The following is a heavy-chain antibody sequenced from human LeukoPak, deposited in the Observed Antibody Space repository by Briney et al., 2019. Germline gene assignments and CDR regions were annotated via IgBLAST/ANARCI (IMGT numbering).Heavy chain of an antibody. CDR1: GYTFSSYG. CDR3: TRALDESSRFDP. Sequence: ASVKVSCKASGYTFSSYGISWVRQAPGQGLEWMGWISGYSGNTKYAQRVQDRVTMTTDTSTNTAYMELTSLTSDDTAVYYCTRALDESSRFDPWGQGTLVTVSS. D-gene: IGHD3-22*01. CDR2: ISGYSGNT. J-gene: IGHJ5*02. V-gene: IGHV1-18*01.